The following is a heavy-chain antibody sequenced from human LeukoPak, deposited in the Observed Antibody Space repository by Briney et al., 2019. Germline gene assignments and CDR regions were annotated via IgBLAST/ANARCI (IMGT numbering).Heavy chain of an antibody. CDR1: GFTFSRYS. D-gene: IGHD6-19*01. CDR3: ARVGRYSSEPFQH. J-gene: IGHJ1*01. V-gene: IGHV3-21*01. Sequence: GGSLRLSCATSGFTFSRYSMNWVRQAPGKGLEWVSSISSSSSYIYYADSVKGRFTISRDNAKNSLYLQMNSLRAEDTAVYYCARVGRYSSEPFQHWGQGTLVTVPS. CDR2: ISSSSSYI.